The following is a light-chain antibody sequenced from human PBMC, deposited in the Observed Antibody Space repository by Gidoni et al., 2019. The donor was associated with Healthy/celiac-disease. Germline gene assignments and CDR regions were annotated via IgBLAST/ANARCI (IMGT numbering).Light chain of an antibody. Sequence: SYERTPPHSVAVSPGQTARITCSGDALPKQYAYWYQQKPGQAPVLGIYNDRARPSGIPERFSGSSSGTTFTLTIGGVQSEDEADYYCQSADSSGTYVVFGGGPQLTVL. CDR1: ALPKQY. V-gene: IGLV3-25*03. J-gene: IGLJ2*01. CDR2: NDR. CDR3: QSADSSGTYVV.